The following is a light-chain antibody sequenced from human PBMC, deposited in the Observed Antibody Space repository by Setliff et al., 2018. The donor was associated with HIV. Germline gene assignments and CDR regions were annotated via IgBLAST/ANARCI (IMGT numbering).Light chain of an antibody. V-gene: IGLV2-14*03. CDR2: DVS. CDR3: NSYTSSSTLV. Sequence: QSALTQPASVSGSPGQSITISCTGTSSDVGGYNYVSWYQQHPGKAPKLVIYDVSNRPSGVSNRFSGSKSGDTASLTISGLQAEDEADYYCNSYTSSSTLVFGGGTKVTV. CDR1: SSDVGGYNY. J-gene: IGLJ2*01.